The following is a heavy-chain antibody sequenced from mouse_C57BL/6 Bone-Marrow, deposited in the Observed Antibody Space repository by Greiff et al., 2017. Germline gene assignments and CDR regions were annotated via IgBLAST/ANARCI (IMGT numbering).Heavy chain of an antibody. CDR3: ARALLWFSWFAY. D-gene: IGHD2-2*01. V-gene: IGHV1-64*01. CDR2: IHPNSGST. CDR1: GYTFTSYW. J-gene: IGHJ3*01. Sequence: QVQLQQPGAELVKPGASVKLSCKASGYTFTSYWMHWVKQRPGQGLEWIGMIHPNSGSTNYNEKFKSKATLTVDKSSSTAYMQLSSLTSEDSAVYYCARALLWFSWFAYWGQGTLVTVSA.